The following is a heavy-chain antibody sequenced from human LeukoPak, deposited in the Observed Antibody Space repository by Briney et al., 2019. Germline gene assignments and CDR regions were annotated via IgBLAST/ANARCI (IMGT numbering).Heavy chain of an antibody. CDR2: MNPNSGNT. D-gene: IGHD2-21*02. V-gene: IGHV1-8*01. J-gene: IGHJ3*02. CDR3: ARLGGDDAFDI. Sequence: GASVKVSCRTSGYTFTSYDINWVRQATGQGLVWMGWMNPNSGNTGYAQKFQGRVTMTRNTSISTAYMELSSLRSEDTAVYYCARLGGDDAFDIWGQGTMVTVSS. CDR1: GYTFTSYD.